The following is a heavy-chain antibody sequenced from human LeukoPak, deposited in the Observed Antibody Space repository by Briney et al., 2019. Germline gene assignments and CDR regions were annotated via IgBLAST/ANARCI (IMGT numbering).Heavy chain of an antibody. J-gene: IGHJ3*02. Sequence: SETLSLTCTVSGGSISSYYWSWIRQPPGKGLEWIAYIYYSGSTNYNPSLKSRVTISVDTSKNQFSLKLSSVTAADTAVYYCARDGQLRNAFDIWGQGTMLTVSS. D-gene: IGHD5-24*01. CDR2: IYYSGST. CDR1: GGSISSYY. V-gene: IGHV4-59*12. CDR3: ARDGQLRNAFDI.